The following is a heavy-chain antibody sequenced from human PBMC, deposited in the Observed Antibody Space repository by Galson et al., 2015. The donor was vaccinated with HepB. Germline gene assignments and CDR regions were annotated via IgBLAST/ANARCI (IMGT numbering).Heavy chain of an antibody. D-gene: IGHD6-19*01. V-gene: IGHV1-69*13. Sequence: SVKVSCKASGGTFSSYAISWVRQAPGQGLEWMGGIIPIFGTANYAQKFQGRVTITADESTSTAYMELSSLRSEDTAVYSCARVGRYSSGWSSRFDYWGQGTLVTVSS. CDR2: IIPIFGTA. CDR1: GGTFSSYA. J-gene: IGHJ4*02. CDR3: ARVGRYSSGWSSRFDY.